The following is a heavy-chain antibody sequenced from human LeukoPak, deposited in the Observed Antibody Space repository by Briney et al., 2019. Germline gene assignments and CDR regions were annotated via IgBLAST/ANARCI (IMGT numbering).Heavy chain of an antibody. CDR1: GYTFTGYY. D-gene: IGHD1-26*01. J-gene: IGHJ4*02. CDR2: INPNSGGT. Sequence: GASVKVPCKASGYTFTGYYMHWVRQAPGQGLEWMGWINPNSGGTNYAQKFQGRVTMTRDTSISTAYMELSRLRSDDTAVYYCATSRIVGATEDFDYWGQGTLVTVSS. V-gene: IGHV1-2*02. CDR3: ATSRIVGATEDFDY.